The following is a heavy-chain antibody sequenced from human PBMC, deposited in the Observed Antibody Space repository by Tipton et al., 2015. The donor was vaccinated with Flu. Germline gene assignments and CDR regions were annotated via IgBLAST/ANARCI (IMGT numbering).Heavy chain of an antibody. V-gene: IGHV4-61*09. D-gene: IGHD5/OR15-5a*01. CDR2: IPTSGST. CDR3: ARHERGVSTFP. CDR1: GGSISSGSYF. Sequence: TLSLTCTVPGGSISSGSYFWGWIRQPAGEGLEWIGHIPTSGSTNYNPSLKSRLTLSVDTSKNQFSLRLTSVTATDTALYYCARHERGVSTFPWGQGTLVTVSS. J-gene: IGHJ5*02.